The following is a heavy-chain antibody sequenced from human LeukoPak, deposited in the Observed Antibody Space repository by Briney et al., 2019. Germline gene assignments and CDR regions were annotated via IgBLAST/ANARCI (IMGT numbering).Heavy chain of an antibody. V-gene: IGHV3-13*01. D-gene: IGHD6-6*01. CDR3: AREWGVIASHFHGMDV. Sequence: GGSLRLSCVASGFSFSTYDMYWVRQAAGRGLEWVSALGTNGDAYYLGSVRGRFTISRENVKNSLYLQMNSLGVEDTAVYYCAREWGVIASHFHGMDVWGQGTTVTVSS. J-gene: IGHJ6*02. CDR2: LGTNGDA. CDR1: GFSFSTYD.